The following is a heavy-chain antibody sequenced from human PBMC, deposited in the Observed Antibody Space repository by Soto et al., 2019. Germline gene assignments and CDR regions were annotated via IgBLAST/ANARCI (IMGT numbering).Heavy chain of an antibody. V-gene: IGHV3-33*01. D-gene: IGHD6-19*01. J-gene: IGHJ6*02. CDR2: IWYDGSNK. Sequence: QVQLVESGGGVVQPGRSLRLSCAASGFTFSSYGMHWVRQAPGKGLEWVAVIWYDGSNKYYADSVKGRFTISRDNSKNALYLQMNGLRAEDTAVYYCARDLGYSSGWYPVRLYYGMDVWGQGTTVTVSS. CDR1: GFTFSSYG. CDR3: ARDLGYSSGWYPVRLYYGMDV.